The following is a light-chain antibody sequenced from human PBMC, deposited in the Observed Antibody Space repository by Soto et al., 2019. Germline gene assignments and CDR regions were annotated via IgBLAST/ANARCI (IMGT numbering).Light chain of an antibody. CDR3: QQYNNWPPRT. J-gene: IGKJ2*01. CDR1: QSVSSN. Sequence: EIVMMQSPATLSVSPGERATLSCRASQSVSSNLAWYQQKPGQAPRLLIYGASTRATGIPARFSGSGSGTELTLTISSLQSEDFAVYYCQQYNNWPPRTFGQGTKLEIK. V-gene: IGKV3-15*01. CDR2: GAS.